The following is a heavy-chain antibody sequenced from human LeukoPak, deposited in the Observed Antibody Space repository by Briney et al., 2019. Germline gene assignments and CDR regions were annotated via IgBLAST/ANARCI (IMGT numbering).Heavy chain of an antibody. Sequence: PGGSLRLSCAASGFTFSSYAMHWVRQAPGKGLEWVAVISYDGSNKYYADSVKGRFTISRDNSKNTLYLQTNSLRAEDTAVYYCARDFGYYFDYWGQGTLVTVSS. J-gene: IGHJ4*02. CDR3: ARDFGYYFDY. D-gene: IGHD3-10*01. CDR1: GFTFSSYA. V-gene: IGHV3-30-3*01. CDR2: ISYDGSNK.